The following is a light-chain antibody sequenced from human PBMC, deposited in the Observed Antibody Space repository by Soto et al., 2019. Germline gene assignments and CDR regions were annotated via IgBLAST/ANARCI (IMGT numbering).Light chain of an antibody. V-gene: IGKV3-11*01. Sequence: EIVLTQSPATLSLSPGERATLSCRASQSVSSYLAWYQQKPGQAPRLLIYDASNRATGIPARFSGSGSGTDFALTISSLEPEDFAVYYCQQRSNWPPLFTFXPGTKADIK. CDR1: QSVSSY. CDR2: DAS. J-gene: IGKJ3*01. CDR3: QQRSNWPPLFT.